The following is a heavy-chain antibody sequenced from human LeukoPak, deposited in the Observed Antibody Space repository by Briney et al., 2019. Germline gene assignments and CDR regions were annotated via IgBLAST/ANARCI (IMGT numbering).Heavy chain of an antibody. Sequence: PSETLSLTCTVSGDSISRSTYYWAWIRQPPGKGLEWIGEINHSGSTNYNPSLKSRVTISVDTSKNQFSLKLSSVTAADTAVYYCARGPHCSSTSCYFYYYGMDVWGQGTTVTVSS. V-gene: IGHV4-39*07. D-gene: IGHD2-2*01. J-gene: IGHJ6*02. CDR1: GDSISRSTYY. CDR3: ARGPHCSSTSCYFYYYGMDV. CDR2: INHSGST.